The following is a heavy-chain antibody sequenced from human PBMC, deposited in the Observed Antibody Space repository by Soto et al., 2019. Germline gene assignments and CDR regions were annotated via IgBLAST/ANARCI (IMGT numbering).Heavy chain of an antibody. D-gene: IGHD3-9*01. CDR2: ISPKSGGT. V-gene: IGHV1-2*02. CDR3: ARPPGYVSDWYYFDL. J-gene: IGHJ4*02. Sequence: VASVKVSCKASGYTFTGYYMHWVRQAPGQGFEWMGRISPKSGGTNYAQKFQGRVTMTWDTSLNTAYMELSSLMFEDTAVYYCARPPGYVSDWYYFDLWGQGTLVTVSS. CDR1: GYTFTGYY.